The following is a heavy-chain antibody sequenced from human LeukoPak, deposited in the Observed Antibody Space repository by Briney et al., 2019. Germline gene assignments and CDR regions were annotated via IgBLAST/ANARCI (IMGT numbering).Heavy chain of an antibody. CDR2: ISGSGGST. CDR1: GFTFSNYA. Sequence: GGSLRLSCAASGFTFSNYAMSWVRQAPGKGLEWVSAISGSGGSTYYADSVKGRFTISRDNSKNTLYLQMNSLRADDTAVYFCAKAAIAAAVTPYYYMDVWVKGTTVTVSS. CDR3: AKAAIAAAVTPYYYMDV. V-gene: IGHV3-23*01. J-gene: IGHJ6*03. D-gene: IGHD6-13*01.